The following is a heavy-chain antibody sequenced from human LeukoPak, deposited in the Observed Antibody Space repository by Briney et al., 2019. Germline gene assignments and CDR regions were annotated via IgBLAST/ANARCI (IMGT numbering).Heavy chain of an antibody. CDR3: ARLPLGIAAYGMDV. V-gene: IGHV4-59*08. CDR1: GGSISSYY. CDR2: IYYSGST. D-gene: IGHD6-25*01. J-gene: IGHJ6*02. Sequence: PSETLSLTCTVSGGSISSYYWSWIRQPPGKGLEWIGYIYYSGSTNYNPSLKSRVTISVDTSKNQFSLKLGSVTAADTAVYYCARLPLGIAAYGMDVWGQGTTVTVSS.